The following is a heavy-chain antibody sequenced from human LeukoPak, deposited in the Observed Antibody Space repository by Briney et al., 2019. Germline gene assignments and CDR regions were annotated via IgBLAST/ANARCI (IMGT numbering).Heavy chain of an antibody. CDR1: GYTFSSHA. Sequence: ASVKVSCKAFGYTFSSHAMNWVRQAPGQGLELMGWINTNTGIPTYAQGFAGRFVFSLDTSVTTAYLQITSLKAEDTVVYYCARDLVSAGFDIWGQGTMVTVSS. D-gene: IGHD6-6*01. CDR2: INTNTGIP. CDR3: ARDLVSAGFDI. J-gene: IGHJ3*02. V-gene: IGHV7-4-1*02.